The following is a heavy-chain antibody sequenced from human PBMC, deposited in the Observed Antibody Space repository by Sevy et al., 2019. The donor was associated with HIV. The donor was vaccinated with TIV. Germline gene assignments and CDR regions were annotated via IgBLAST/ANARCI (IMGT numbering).Heavy chain of an antibody. Sequence: GGSLRLSCAASGLTFNIYGMHWVRQAPGKGLEWVALIWYDASKKYHADTVKGRFIISRDNSKNTLYLQMNSLRAEDSAVYYCAKDDAAYSSAWTFPDYWGQGTLVTVSS. CDR1: GLTFNIYG. J-gene: IGHJ4*02. CDR2: IWYDASKK. CDR3: AKDDAAYSSAWTFPDY. V-gene: IGHV3-33*06. D-gene: IGHD6-19*01.